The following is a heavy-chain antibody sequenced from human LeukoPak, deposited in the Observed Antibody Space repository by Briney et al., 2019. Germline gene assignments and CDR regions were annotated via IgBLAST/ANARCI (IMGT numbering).Heavy chain of an antibody. Sequence: SETLSLTCTVPGGSISTYYWSWIRQPAGKGLEWIGHVYTSGSTNYNPSLKSRVTMSVDTSKNQFSLRLSSVTAADTAVYYCARDSGKGDTAHMDVWGKGTTVTVSS. CDR2: VYTSGST. J-gene: IGHJ6*03. CDR1: GGSISTYY. CDR3: ARDSGKGDTAHMDV. D-gene: IGHD1-26*01. V-gene: IGHV4-4*07.